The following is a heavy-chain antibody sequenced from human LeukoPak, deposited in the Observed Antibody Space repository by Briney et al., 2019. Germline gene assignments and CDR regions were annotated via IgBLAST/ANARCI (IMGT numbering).Heavy chain of an antibody. V-gene: IGHV3-30-3*01. CDR3: SKGQWLVEQTFDY. Sequence: GRSLRLSCAASGFSFSTFAMHWARQAPGKGLEWVAVISSDGSNKYTADSVKGRFTISRDSSKNTLYLQMNSLRAEDTAVYYCSKGQWLVEQTFDYWGQGTLVTVSS. D-gene: IGHD6-19*01. CDR2: ISSDGSNK. J-gene: IGHJ4*02. CDR1: GFSFSTFA.